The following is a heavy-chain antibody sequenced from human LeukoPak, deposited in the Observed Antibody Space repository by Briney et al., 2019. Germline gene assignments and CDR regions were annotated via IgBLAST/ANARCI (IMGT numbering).Heavy chain of an antibody. Sequence: SVKVSCKASGGTFSSYAISWVRQAPGQGLEWMGRIIPILGIANYAQKFQGRVMITADKPTSTAYMELSSLRSEDTAAYYCARGGTMIDDGMDVWGQGTTVTVSS. CDR1: GGTFSSYA. D-gene: IGHD3-22*01. V-gene: IGHV1-69*04. J-gene: IGHJ6*02. CDR3: ARGGTMIDDGMDV. CDR2: IIPILGIA.